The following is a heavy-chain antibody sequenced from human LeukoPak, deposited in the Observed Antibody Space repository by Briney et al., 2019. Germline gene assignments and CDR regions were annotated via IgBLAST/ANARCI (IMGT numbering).Heavy chain of an antibody. CDR3: ARDSLGDDYGDK. V-gene: IGHV3-30-3*01. CDR2: ISYDGSNK. CDR1: GFTFTSYA. J-gene: IGHJ4*02. Sequence: GGSLRLSCAASGFTFTSYAMHWVRQAPGKGLEWLAVISYDGSNKYYADSVKGRFTISRDNSKNTLYLQMNSLRAEDTAVYYCARDSLGDDYGDKWGQGTLVTVSS.